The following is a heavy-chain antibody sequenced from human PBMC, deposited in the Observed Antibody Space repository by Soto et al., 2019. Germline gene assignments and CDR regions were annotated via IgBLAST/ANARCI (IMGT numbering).Heavy chain of an antibody. D-gene: IGHD3-22*01. Sequence: GGSLRLSCAASGFTFSSYWMHWVRQAPGKGLVWVSRINPGGSITAYADSVKGRFTISRDNSKNTLYLQMNSLRAEDTAVYYCAKDYYYDSSGSWSRRPHFDYWGQGTLVTVST. CDR2: INPGGSIT. J-gene: IGHJ4*02. CDR1: GFTFSSYW. CDR3: AKDYYYDSSGSWSRRPHFDY. V-gene: IGHV3-74*01.